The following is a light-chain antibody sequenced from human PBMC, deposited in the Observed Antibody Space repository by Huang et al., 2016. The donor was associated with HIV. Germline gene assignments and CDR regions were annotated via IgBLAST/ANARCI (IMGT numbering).Light chain of an antibody. CDR2: DAS. CDR1: QSVRGY. Sequence: EIVLTQSPATLSLSPGERATLSCSASQSVRGYLAWYQQKPGQPPRLLIYDASKRATGIPARFTGSGSGTDFTLTINSLEPEDFVVYYCQQRGNWPLTFGGGTKVEIK. V-gene: IGKV3-11*01. CDR3: QQRGNWPLT. J-gene: IGKJ4*01.